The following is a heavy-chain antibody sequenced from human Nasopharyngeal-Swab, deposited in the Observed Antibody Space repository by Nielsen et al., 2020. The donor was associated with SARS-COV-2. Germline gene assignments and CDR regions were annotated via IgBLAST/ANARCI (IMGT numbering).Heavy chain of an antibody. CDR2: ISSSSSYT. CDR1: GLTFSDYY. V-gene: IGHV3-11*05. CDR3: ARGPDY. J-gene: IGHJ4*02. Sequence: GESLKISCAASGLTFSDYYMGWIRQAPGKGLEWVSYISSSSSYTNYADSVKGRFTISRDNAKNSLYLQMNSLRAEDTAVYYCARGPDYWGQGTLVTVSS.